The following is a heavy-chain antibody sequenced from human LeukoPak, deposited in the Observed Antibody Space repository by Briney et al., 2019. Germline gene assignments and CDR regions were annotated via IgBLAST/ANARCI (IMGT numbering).Heavy chain of an antibody. Sequence: GGSLRLSCAASGFTFSSYSMNWVRQAPGKGLEWVSSISSSSSYIYYADSVKGRFTISRDNAKNSLYLQMNSLRAEDTAVYSCARDAVDFWSGYNIDYWGQGTLVTVS. CDR3: ARDAVDFWSGYNIDY. CDR1: GFTFSSYS. J-gene: IGHJ4*02. D-gene: IGHD3-3*01. V-gene: IGHV3-21*01. CDR2: ISSSSSYI.